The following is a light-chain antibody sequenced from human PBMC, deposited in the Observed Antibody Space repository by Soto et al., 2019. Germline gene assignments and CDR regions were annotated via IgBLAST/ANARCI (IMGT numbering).Light chain of an antibody. CDR1: QSVTRY. Sequence: EFALTQSPATLSLSPGERATFPRRAKQSVTRYLSWYQQKPGQAPRLLICDATTRAAGIPARFSGSGSGTDFTLTISILDPEDFAFYFCQQRSNWWTFGEGTKVDIK. J-gene: IGKJ1*01. V-gene: IGKV3-11*01. CDR3: QQRSNWWT. CDR2: DAT.